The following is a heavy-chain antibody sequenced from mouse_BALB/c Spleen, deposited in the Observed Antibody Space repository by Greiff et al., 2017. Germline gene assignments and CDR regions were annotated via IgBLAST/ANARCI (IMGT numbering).Heavy chain of an antibody. CDR3: ARNWDVYAMDY. J-gene: IGHJ4*01. CDR1: GFSLTSYG. CDR2: IWSDGST. Sequence: VKVEESGPDLVAPSQSLSITCTVSGFSLTSYGVHWVRQPPGKGLEWLVVIWSDGSTTYNSALKSRLSISKDNSKSQVFLKMNSLQTDDTAMYYCARNWDVYAMDYWGQGTSVTVSS. V-gene: IGHV2-6-2*01. D-gene: IGHD4-1*01.